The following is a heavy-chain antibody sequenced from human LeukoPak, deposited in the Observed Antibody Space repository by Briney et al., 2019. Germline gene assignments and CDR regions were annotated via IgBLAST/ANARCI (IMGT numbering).Heavy chain of an antibody. D-gene: IGHD5-18*01. J-gene: IGHJ4*02. V-gene: IGHV3-21*04. Sequence: GGSLRLSCAASGFTFSSYSMNWVRQAPGKGLEWVSPISSSSSYIYYADSVKGRFTISRHNSKNELYLQMNSLRAEDTAVYYCARDSHGDTAMAFTSWGQGTLVTVSS. CDR2: ISSSSSYI. CDR3: ARDSHGDTAMAFTS. CDR1: GFTFSSYS.